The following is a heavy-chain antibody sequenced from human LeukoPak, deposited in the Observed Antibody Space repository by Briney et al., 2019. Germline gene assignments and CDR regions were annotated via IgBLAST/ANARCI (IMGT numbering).Heavy chain of an antibody. Sequence: GRSLRLSCAASGFTFDDYAMHWVRQAPGKSLEWVSGISWNSGSIGYADSVKGRFTISRDNAKNSLYLQMNSLRAEDTALYYCAKDTQWGQGTLVTVSS. J-gene: IGHJ4*02. V-gene: IGHV3-9*01. CDR2: ISWNSGSI. CDR1: GFTFDDYA. CDR3: AKDTQ.